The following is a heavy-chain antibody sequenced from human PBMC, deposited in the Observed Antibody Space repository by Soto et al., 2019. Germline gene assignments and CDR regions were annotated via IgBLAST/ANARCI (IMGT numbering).Heavy chain of an antibody. CDR2: IYYSGNT. CDR3: ARVPRNLVPTLCFDP. J-gene: IGHJ5*02. V-gene: IGHV4-30-4*01. Sequence: PSETLSLTCSVSGGSVSSGDYYWSWIRQPPGKGLEWIGYIYYSGNTYYNPSLTSRVTISVDMSKNKFSLNLSSVTAADTAVYYCARVPRNLVPTLCFDPWGQGTLVTVSS. D-gene: IGHD6-13*01. CDR1: GGSVSSGDYY.